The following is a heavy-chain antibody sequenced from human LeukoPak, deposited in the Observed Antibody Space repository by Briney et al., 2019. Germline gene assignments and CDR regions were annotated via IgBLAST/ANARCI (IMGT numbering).Heavy chain of an antibody. CDR3: ARDTAMVDNFDY. D-gene: IGHD5-18*01. Sequence: SVKVSCKASGGTFSSYAISWVRQAPGQGLEWMGRIIPILGIANYAQKFQGRVTITADKSTSTAYMELRSLRSDDTAVYYCARDTAMVDNFDYWGQGTLVTVSS. V-gene: IGHV1-69*04. J-gene: IGHJ4*02. CDR2: IIPILGIA. CDR1: GGTFSSYA.